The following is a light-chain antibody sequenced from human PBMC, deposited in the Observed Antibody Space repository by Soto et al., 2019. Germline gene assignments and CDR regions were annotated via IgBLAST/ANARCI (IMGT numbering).Light chain of an antibody. CDR1: QSLLHITGETF. J-gene: IGKJ5*01. CDR2: EVS. V-gene: IGKV2D-29*02. CDR3: MQSTQLPPT. Sequence: DVVMTQTPLSLSVAPGQPASISCKSSQSLLHITGETFLFWYLQKPGQSPQLLIYEVSTRVSGVPDTFSGSGSGTDFTLAISRVETDDVGIYYCMQSTQLPPTFGQGTRLGIE.